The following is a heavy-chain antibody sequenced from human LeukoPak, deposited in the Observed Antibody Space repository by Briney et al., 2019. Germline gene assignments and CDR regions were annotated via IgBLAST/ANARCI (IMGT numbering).Heavy chain of an antibody. CDR1: GYTFTDYF. Sequence: ASVKVSCKASGYTFTDYFIHWVRQAPGQGLEWMGWIKPNSGGTSYARKFQGRVTMTRDTSISTAYMDLSSLRSDDTAVYYCARDGHDSSGYYPDFWGQGTLVTVSS. CDR2: IKPNSGGT. J-gene: IGHJ4*02. CDR3: ARDGHDSSGYYPDF. V-gene: IGHV1-2*02. D-gene: IGHD3-22*01.